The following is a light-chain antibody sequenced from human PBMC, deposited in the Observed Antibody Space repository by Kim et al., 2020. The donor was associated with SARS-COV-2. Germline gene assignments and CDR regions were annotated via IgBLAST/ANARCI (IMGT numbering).Light chain of an antibody. CDR1: QSLLMGNGYNY. Sequence: PASSSCRSRQSLLMGNGYNYLDWYLQKPGQSPQLLIYLTSSRASGVPDRFSGSGSGTDFTLKSSRVEAEDVGVYYCMQTFQPPRTFGQGTRLEIK. J-gene: IGKJ5*01. CDR3: MQTFQPPRT. V-gene: IGKV2-28*01. CDR2: LTS.